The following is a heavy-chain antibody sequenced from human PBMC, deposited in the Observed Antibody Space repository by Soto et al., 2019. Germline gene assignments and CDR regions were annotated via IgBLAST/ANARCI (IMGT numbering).Heavy chain of an antibody. CDR3: AATTYYYDSSGPWYFDL. CDR2: IVVGSGNT. Sequence: SVKVSCKASGFTFTSSAVQWVRQARGQRLEWIGWIVVGSGNTNYAQKFQERVTITRDMSTSTAYMELSSLRSEDTAVYYCAATTYYYDSSGPWYFDLWGRGTLVTVSS. J-gene: IGHJ2*01. CDR1: GFTFTSSA. V-gene: IGHV1-58*01. D-gene: IGHD3-22*01.